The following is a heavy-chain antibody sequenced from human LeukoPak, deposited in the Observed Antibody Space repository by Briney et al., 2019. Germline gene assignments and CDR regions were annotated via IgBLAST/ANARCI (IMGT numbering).Heavy chain of an antibody. CDR1: GFTFSSYG. V-gene: IGHV3-30*02. J-gene: IGHJ6*03. CDR3: AKGRSGSYRNYYYYYYMDV. Sequence: GGSLRLSCAASGFTFSSYGMHWVRQAPGKGLEWVAFIRYDGSNKYYADSVKGRFTISRDNSKNTLYLQMNSLRAEDTAVYYCAKGRSGSYRNYYYYYYMDVWGKGTTVTISS. D-gene: IGHD1-26*01. CDR2: IRYDGSNK.